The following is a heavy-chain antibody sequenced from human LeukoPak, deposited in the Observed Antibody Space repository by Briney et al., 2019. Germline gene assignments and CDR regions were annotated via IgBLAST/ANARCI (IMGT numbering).Heavy chain of an antibody. CDR1: GYTFSNYG. V-gene: IGHV1-18*01. CDR2: ISAYSGDT. Sequence: GASVKVSCKASGYTFSNYGINWARQAPGQGLEWMGWISAYSGDTKYEQKFQGRVTMTTDPSTTTAYMDLRSLTSDDTAVYYCARAGIATAVGRPSFDQWGQGTLVIVSS. J-gene: IGHJ4*02. D-gene: IGHD6-13*01. CDR3: ARAGIATAVGRPSFDQ.